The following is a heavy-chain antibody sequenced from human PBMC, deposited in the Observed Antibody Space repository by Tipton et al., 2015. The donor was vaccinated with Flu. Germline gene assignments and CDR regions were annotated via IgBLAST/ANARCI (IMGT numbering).Heavy chain of an antibody. CDR2: ISHSGST. Sequence: TLSLTCSVSGDSLNSYYWSWIRQSPGKGLEWIESISHSGSTYYNPSLKSRVTISIDTFKNQFSLRVTSVTAADTAVYYCARRDYSNYVSVPKNWFDPWGQGTLVTVSS. V-gene: IGHV4-38-2*01. CDR3: ARRDYSNYVSVPKNWFDP. CDR1: GDSLNSYY. D-gene: IGHD4-11*01. J-gene: IGHJ5*02.